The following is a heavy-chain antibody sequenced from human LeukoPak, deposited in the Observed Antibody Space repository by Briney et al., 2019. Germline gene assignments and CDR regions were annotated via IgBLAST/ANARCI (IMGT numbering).Heavy chain of an antibody. D-gene: IGHD3-16*01. CDR2: INPNNGGT. CDR3: ASEGGWFDP. V-gene: IGHV1-2*02. Sequence: ASVKVSCKASGYSFTGYYIHWVRQAPGQGLEWVGWINPNNGGTNYAQNFQGRVTMTRDTSISTAYMELSSLISDNTAVYYCASEGGWFDPWGQGTLVTVSS. J-gene: IGHJ5*02. CDR1: GYSFTGYY.